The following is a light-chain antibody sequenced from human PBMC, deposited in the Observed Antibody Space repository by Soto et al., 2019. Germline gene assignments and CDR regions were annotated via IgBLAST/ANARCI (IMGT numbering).Light chain of an antibody. CDR1: QSVRTF. J-gene: IGKJ1*01. V-gene: IGKV3-20*01. CDR2: DAS. Sequence: EIVFTQTPGALCFSPRERATLSCTASQSVRTFVAWYQHKPGQAPRLLIYDASTRATDSPDWFSGSGSGTDFTLTISGLDPEDFAVYYCQQYGSSPRTFGQGTKV. CDR3: QQYGSSPRT.